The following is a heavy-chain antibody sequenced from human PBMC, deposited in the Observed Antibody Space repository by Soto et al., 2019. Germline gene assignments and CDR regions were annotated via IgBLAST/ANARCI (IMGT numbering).Heavy chain of an antibody. CDR1: GFSLSNTRMG. Sequence: QVTLKESGPVLVKPTETLSLTCTVSGFSLSNTRMGVSWIRQPPGKALEWLAHIFSNDEKSYSTSLKSRLTISKDTSKSQVVLSMTNMDPVDTATYYCTRIEKGSATYTWGQGTLVTVSS. CDR3: TRIEKGSATYT. D-gene: IGHD3-10*01. CDR2: IFSNDEK. J-gene: IGHJ5*02. V-gene: IGHV2-26*01.